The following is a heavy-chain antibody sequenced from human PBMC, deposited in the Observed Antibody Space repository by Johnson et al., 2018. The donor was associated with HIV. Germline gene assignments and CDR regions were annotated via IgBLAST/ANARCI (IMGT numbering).Heavy chain of an antibody. V-gene: IGHV3-23*04. J-gene: IGHJ3*02. D-gene: IGHD4/OR15-4a*01. CDR3: ARVGANFDAFDI. CDR2: ISGSGGST. CDR1: GFTFSSYA. Sequence: MQLVESGGGLVQPGGSLRLSCAASGFTFSSYAMSWVRQAPGKGLEWVSAISGSGGSTYYADSVKGRFTISRDNSKNTLYLQMNSLRAEDTAVYYCARVGANFDAFDIWGQGTMVTVSS.